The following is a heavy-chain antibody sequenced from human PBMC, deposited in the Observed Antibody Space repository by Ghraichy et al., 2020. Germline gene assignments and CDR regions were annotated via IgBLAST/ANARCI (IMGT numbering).Heavy chain of an antibody. D-gene: IGHD3-3*01. V-gene: IGHV1-58*01. CDR3: AADGFGTIFGTMDV. Sequence: SVKVSCKASGFTFTSSAVQWVRQARGQRLEWIGWIVVGSGNTNYAQKFQERVTITRDMSTSTAYMELSSLRSEDTAVYYCAADGFGTIFGTMDVWGQGTTVTVSS. J-gene: IGHJ6*02. CDR1: GFTFTSSA. CDR2: IVVGSGNT.